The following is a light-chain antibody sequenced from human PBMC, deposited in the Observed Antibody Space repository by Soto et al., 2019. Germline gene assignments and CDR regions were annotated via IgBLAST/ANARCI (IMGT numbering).Light chain of an antibody. CDR2: EVS. CDR3: SSYTSSSTRG. CDR1: SSDVGGYNY. J-gene: IGLJ3*02. Sequence: QSVLTQPASVSGSPGQSITISCTGTSSDVGGYNYDSWYQQHPGKAPKLMIYEVSNRPSGVANRFSGSKSGNTASLTISGLQAEDEADYYCSSYTSSSTRGFGGGTQRTV. V-gene: IGLV2-14*01.